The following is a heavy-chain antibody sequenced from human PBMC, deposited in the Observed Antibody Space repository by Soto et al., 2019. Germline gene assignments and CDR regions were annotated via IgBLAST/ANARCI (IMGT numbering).Heavy chain of an antibody. CDR2: VYYSGST. CDR1: GGSVNSAIYY. J-gene: IGHJ4*02. Sequence: SETLSLTCTVSGGSVNSAIYYWSWLRQPPGKGLEWIGFVYYSGSTNYNPSLKSRVTISIHPSKNQFSLKLTSVTAADTAVYYCARGDYVWGSYRYSPFDNWGQGTLVTVYS. D-gene: IGHD3-16*02. V-gene: IGHV4-61*01. CDR3: ARGDYVWGSYRYSPFDN.